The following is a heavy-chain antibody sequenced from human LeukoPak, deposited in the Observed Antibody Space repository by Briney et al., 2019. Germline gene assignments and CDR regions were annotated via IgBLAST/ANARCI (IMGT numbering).Heavy chain of an antibody. Sequence: GRSLRLSCAASGFTFSSYGMHWVRQAPGKGLEWVAVIWYDGSNKYYADSVKGRFTISRDNSENTLYLQMNSLRAEDTAVYYCARGKVRGKFDYWGQRTLVTVSS. CDR3: ARGKVRGKFDY. V-gene: IGHV3-33*01. J-gene: IGHJ4*02. CDR2: IWYDGSNK. D-gene: IGHD3-10*01. CDR1: GFTFSSYG.